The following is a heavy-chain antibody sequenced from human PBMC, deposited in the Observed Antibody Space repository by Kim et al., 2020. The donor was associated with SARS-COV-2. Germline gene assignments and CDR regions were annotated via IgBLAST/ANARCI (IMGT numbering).Heavy chain of an antibody. CDR1: GYTFTSYD. Sequence: ASVKVSCKASGYTFTSYDINWVRHATGQGLEWMGWMNPNSGYTGYAHKFQGRVTMTRNTSISTVYMELSSLRADDTALYYCASPYRYGYWDVFDIWGQGT. CDR2: MNPNSGYT. CDR3: ASPYRYGYWDVFDI. D-gene: IGHD5-18*01. J-gene: IGHJ3*02. V-gene: IGHV1-8*01.